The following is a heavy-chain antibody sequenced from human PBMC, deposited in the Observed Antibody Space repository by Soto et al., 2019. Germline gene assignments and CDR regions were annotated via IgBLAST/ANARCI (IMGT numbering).Heavy chain of an antibody. CDR1: GFTFSSYA. D-gene: IGHD2-8*01. J-gene: IGHJ6*02. V-gene: IGHV3-30-3*01. CDR3: AREGRCTNGVCYPYYYYYYGMDV. CDR2: ISYDGSNK. Sequence: GGSLRLSCAASGFTFSSYAMHWVRQAPGKGLEWVAVISYDGSNKYYADSVKGRFTISRDNSKNTLYLQMNSLRAEDTAVYYCAREGRCTNGVCYPYYYYYYGMDVWGQGTTVTVSS.